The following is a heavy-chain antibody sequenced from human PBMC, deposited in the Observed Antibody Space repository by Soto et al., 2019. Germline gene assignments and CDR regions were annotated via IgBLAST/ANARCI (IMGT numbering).Heavy chain of an antibody. V-gene: IGHV4-59*01. CDR3: ARALMGSFDAFDI. D-gene: IGHD3-16*01. Sequence: QVQLQESGPGLVKPSETLSLTCSVSGGSISTYYWSWIRQAPGKRLEWLGYIFHSGATNYNPSLESRVTISVDTSKSQLSLRLTSVTAADTGVYYCARALMGSFDAFDIWGQGTTVIVSS. CDR2: IFHSGAT. J-gene: IGHJ3*02. CDR1: GGSISTYY.